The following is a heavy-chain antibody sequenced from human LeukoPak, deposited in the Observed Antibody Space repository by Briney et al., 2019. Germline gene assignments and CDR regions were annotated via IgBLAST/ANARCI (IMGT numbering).Heavy chain of an antibody. Sequence: PGGSLRLSCAASGFTFSDYYMSWIRQAPGKGLEWVSYISSSGSTIYYADSVKGRFTTSRDNAKNSLYLQMNSLRAEDTAVYYCARDLLNYYGSGEAPTSYYGMDVWGQGTTVTVSS. CDR1: GFTFSDYY. CDR3: ARDLLNYYGSGEAPTSYYGMDV. V-gene: IGHV3-11*01. D-gene: IGHD3-10*01. J-gene: IGHJ6*02. CDR2: ISSSGSTI.